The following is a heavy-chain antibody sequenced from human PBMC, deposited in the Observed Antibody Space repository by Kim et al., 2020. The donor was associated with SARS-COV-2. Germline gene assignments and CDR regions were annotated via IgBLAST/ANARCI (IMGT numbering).Heavy chain of an antibody. CDR1: GFTFSSYG. D-gene: IGHD6-13*01. CDR2: ISYDGSNK. CDR3: AKDSLGHSSSPDTYYFDY. V-gene: IGHV3-30*18. Sequence: GGSLRLSCAASGFTFSSYGMHWVRQAPGKGLEWVAVISYDGSNKYYADSVKGRFTISRDNSKNTLYLQMNSLRAEDTAVYYCAKDSLGHSSSPDTYYFDYWGQGTLVTVSS. J-gene: IGHJ4*02.